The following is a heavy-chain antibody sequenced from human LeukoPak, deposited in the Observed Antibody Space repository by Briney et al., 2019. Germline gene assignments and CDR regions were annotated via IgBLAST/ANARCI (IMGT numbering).Heavy chain of an antibody. J-gene: IGHJ6*03. CDR2: IYYSGTT. D-gene: IGHD1-1*01. V-gene: IGHV4-39*01. CDR1: GGSISSRSYY. Sequence: SGTLSLTCSVSGGSISSRSYYWGWIRQPPGKGLEWIGNIYYSGTTRYNASLKSRVTISVDTSKNQFSLEMSSLTAADTAVYYCAGVASTTYYYYMDVWGKGTTVTVSS. CDR3: AGVASTTYYYYMDV.